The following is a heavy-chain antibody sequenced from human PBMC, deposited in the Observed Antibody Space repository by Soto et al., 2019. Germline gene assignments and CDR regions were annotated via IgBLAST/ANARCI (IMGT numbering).Heavy chain of an antibody. Sequence: ASVKVSCKASGYTFTSYDINWVRQATGQGLEWMGWMNPNSGNTGYAQKFQGRVTMTRNTSISTAYMELSSLRSEDTAVYYCAREGCSSTSCYYYYYYGMDVWGQGTTVTVSS. V-gene: IGHV1-8*01. D-gene: IGHD2-2*01. CDR2: MNPNSGNT. J-gene: IGHJ6*02. CDR3: AREGCSSTSCYYYYYYGMDV. CDR1: GYTFTSYD.